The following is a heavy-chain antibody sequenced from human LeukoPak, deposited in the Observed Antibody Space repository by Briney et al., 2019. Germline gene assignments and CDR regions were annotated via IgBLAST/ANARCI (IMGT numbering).Heavy chain of an antibody. CDR3: AKFASSWYSADYFDY. CDR1: GFTFSSYG. D-gene: IGHD6-13*01. CDR2: IRYDGSNK. J-gene: IGHJ4*02. Sequence: GGSLRLSCAASGFTFSSYGMHWVRQAPGKGLEWVAFIRYDGSNKYYADSVKGRFTISRDNSKNTLYLQMNSLRAEDTAVYYCAKFASSWYSADYFDYWGQGTLVTVSS. V-gene: IGHV3-30*02.